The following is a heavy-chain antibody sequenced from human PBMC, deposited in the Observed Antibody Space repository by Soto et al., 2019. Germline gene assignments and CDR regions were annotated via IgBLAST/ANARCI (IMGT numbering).Heavy chain of an antibody. D-gene: IGHD3-22*01. Sequence: SETLSLTCAVYGGSFNGYYWSWIRQPPGKGLEWIGEINHSGSTNYNPSLKSRVTISVDTSKNQFSLKLSSVTAADTAVYYCARLPYYYDSSGPYYYYYGMDVWGQGTTVTVSS. CDR2: INHSGST. CDR1: GGSFNGYY. CDR3: ARLPYYYDSSGPYYYYYGMDV. V-gene: IGHV4-34*01. J-gene: IGHJ6*02.